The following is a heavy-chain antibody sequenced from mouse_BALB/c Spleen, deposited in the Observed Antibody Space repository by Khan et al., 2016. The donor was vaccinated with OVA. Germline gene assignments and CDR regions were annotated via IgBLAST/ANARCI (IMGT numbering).Heavy chain of an antibody. CDR2: INTFTGEP. Sequence: QIQLVQSGPEMKKPGETVKISCKASGYTFTNYGMNWVKQSPGKALKWMGWINTFTGEPTYADDFKGRFAFSLETSASTAYLQINNLKNEDTATYFCARPPYFAYSLDHWGQGTSVTVSS. D-gene: IGHD2-12*01. J-gene: IGHJ4*01. V-gene: IGHV9-3-1*01. CDR1: GYTFTNYG. CDR3: ARPPYFAYSLDH.